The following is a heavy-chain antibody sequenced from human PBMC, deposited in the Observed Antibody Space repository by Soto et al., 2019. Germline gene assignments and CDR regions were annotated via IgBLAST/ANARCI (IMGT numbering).Heavy chain of an antibody. V-gene: IGHV4-4*02. CDR3: VRDSRTGCSSINCYMH. CDR2: IWHTGRP. D-gene: IGHD2-15*01. J-gene: IGHJ4*02. CDR1: GDSLTNNHW. Sequence: QLQPRESGPGLVQPSGTLSLTCDVSGDSLTNNHWWSWVRQAPGKGLEWIGEIWHTGRPNYNPSLKSWVAISIDKSKNQFSLKLSSVTAADTAVYYCVRDSRTGCSSINCYMHWGQGTLVTVSS.